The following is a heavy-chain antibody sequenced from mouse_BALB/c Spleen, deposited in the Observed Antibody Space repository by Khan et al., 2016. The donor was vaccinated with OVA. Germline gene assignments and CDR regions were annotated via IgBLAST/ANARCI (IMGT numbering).Heavy chain of an antibody. CDR2: ISSGGDYT. D-gene: IGHD4-1*01. CDR1: GFTFGSYS. V-gene: IGHV5-6*01. J-gene: IGHJ3*01. Sequence: EVELVESGGDLVKPRGSLKLSCAASGFTFGSYSMSWVRKTPDKRLEWVATISSGGDYTYYPDSVKGRFTISRDNAKNTLYLQMSSLKSEDTAMYYCASHLTGSFAYWGQGTLVTVSA. CDR3: ASHLTGSFAY.